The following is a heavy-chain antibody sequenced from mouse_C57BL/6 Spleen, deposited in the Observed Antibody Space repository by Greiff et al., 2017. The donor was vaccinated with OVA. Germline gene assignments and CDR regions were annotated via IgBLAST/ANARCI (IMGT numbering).Heavy chain of an antibody. CDR1: GFTFSSYA. V-gene: IGHV5-4*01. D-gene: IGHD2-1*01. CDR3: ARDGNYLLDY. J-gene: IGHJ2*01. CDR2: ISDGGSYT. Sequence: EVKVVESGGGLVKPGGSLKLSCAASGFTFSSYAMSWVRQTPEKRLEWVATISDGGSYTYYPDNVKGRFTISRDNAKNNLYLQMSHLKSEDTAMYYCARDGNYLLDYWGQGTTLTVSS.